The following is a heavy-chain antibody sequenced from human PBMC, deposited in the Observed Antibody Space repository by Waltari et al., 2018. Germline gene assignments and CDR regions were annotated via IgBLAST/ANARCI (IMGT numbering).Heavy chain of an antibody. CDR1: GFTFSDHY. D-gene: IGHD3-3*01. Sequence: EVQLVESGGGLVQPGGSLRLSCAASGFTFSDHYMDWVRQAPGKGLEWVGRTRNKANTYTTEYAASVKGRFTISRDDSKNSLYLQMNSLITEDTAVYYCAREPYDCWSGYSDYWGQGTLVTVSS. J-gene: IGHJ4*02. V-gene: IGHV3-72*01. CDR2: TRNKANTYTT. CDR3: AREPYDCWSGYSDY.